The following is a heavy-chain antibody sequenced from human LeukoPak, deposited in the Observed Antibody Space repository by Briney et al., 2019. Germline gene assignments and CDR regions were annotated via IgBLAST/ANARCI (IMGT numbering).Heavy chain of an antibody. J-gene: IGHJ4*02. Sequence: SETLSLTCAVYGGSFSGYYWSWIRQPPGKGLEWIGEINHSGSTNYNPSLKSRVTISVDTSKNQFSLKLSSVTAADTAVYYCAREEMSDSSGYTGFLDYWGQGTLVTVSS. V-gene: IGHV4-34*01. CDR3: AREEMSDSSGYTGFLDY. CDR2: INHSGST. CDR1: GGSFSGYY. D-gene: IGHD3-22*01.